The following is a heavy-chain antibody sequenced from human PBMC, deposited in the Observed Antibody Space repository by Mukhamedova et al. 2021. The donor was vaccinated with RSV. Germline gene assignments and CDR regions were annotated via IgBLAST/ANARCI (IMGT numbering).Heavy chain of an antibody. D-gene: IGHD1-1*01. Sequence: GQGLEWMGGIIPILGIANYAQKFQGRVTITADESTSTAYMELSSLRSEDTAVYYCARVPGRLEPYVKYYYYYYGMDVWGQGTTVTVS. CDR3: ARVPGRLEPYVKYYYYYYGMDV. CDR2: IIPILGIA. J-gene: IGHJ6*02. V-gene: IGHV1-69*10.